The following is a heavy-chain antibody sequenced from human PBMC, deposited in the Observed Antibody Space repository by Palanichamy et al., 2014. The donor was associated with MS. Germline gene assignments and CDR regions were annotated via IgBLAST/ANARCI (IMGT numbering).Heavy chain of an antibody. CDR2: IYSGGST. CDR3: ARDLGISGWFDAFDI. CDR1: GFTVSNNY. V-gene: IGHV3-53*02. D-gene: IGHD6-19*01. J-gene: IGHJ3*02. Sequence: EVQLVETGGGLIQPGGSLRLSCAASGFTVSNNYMTWVRQAPGKGLEWVSIIYSGGSTYNADSVKGRFIISRDNSKNTLHLQMNSLRAEDTAVYYCARDLGISGWFDAFDIWGQGTMVTVSS.